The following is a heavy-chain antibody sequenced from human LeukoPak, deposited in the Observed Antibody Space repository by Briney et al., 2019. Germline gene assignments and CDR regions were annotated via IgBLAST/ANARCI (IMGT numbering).Heavy chain of an antibody. D-gene: IGHD3-22*01. J-gene: IGHJ2*01. CDR1: GFTFNNYW. CDR3: ARLGPVPMSVVSYWYFDL. Sequence: PGGSLRLSCTASGFTFNNYWMTWVRQAPGKGLEWVANIKQDGSEKSYLDSVRGRFTISRDNAKNSLYLQMSSLGVEDTAVFYCARLGPVPMSVVSYWYFDLWGRGTLVTVSS. V-gene: IGHV3-7*01. CDR2: IKQDGSEK.